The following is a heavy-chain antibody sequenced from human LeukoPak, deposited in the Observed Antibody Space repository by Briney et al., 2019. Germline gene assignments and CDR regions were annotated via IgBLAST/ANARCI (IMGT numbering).Heavy chain of an antibody. Sequence: GGSLRLSCSASGFNFGTYAMHWVRQAPGKGLEYVSAISNTGRDTYYAGSVKARFIISRDNSENTLYLQMSSLRAEDTAVYYCMKRDSTGPWGQGVLVTVSS. V-gene: IGHV3-64D*06. D-gene: IGHD2-8*02. J-gene: IGHJ5*02. CDR1: GFNFGTYA. CDR3: MKRDSTGP. CDR2: ISNTGRDT.